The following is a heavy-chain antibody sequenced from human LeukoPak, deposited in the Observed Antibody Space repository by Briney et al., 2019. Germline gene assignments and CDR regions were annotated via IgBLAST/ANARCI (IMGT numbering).Heavy chain of an antibody. D-gene: IGHD6-6*01. CDR2: INPNSGGT. CDR3: ARDRRIAARDAFDI. CDR1: GYTFTGYY. V-gene: IGHV1-2*02. Sequence: ASVKVSCKASGYTFTGYYMHWLRQAPGQGLEWMGWINPNSGGTNYAQKFQGRVTMTRDTSISTAYMELSRLRSDDMAVYYCARDRRIAARDAFDIWGQGTMVTVSS. J-gene: IGHJ3*02.